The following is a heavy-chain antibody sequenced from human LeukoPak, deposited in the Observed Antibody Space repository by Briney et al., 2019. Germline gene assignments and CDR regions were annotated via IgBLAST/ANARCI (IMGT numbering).Heavy chain of an antibody. J-gene: IGHJ6*03. CDR2: IYTSGST. V-gene: IGHV4-4*09. CDR1: GGSISSYY. D-gene: IGHD2-2*01. Sequence: SETLSLTCTVSGGSISSYYWSWIRQPPGKGLEWIGYIYTSGSTNYNPSLKSRVTISVDTSKNQFSLKLSSVTAADTAVYYCARYSPADIVVVPAAIARGYMDVWGKGTTVTVSS. CDR3: ARYSPADIVVVPAAIARGYMDV.